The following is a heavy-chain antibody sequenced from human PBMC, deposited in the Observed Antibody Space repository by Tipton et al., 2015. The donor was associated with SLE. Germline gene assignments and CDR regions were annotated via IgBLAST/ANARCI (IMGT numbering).Heavy chain of an antibody. CDR2: IYYSGST. CDR3: ARELVGGGKDFFGYFDY. D-gene: IGHD1-26*01. V-gene: IGHV4-59*12. Sequence: TLSLTCTVSGGSISSYYWSWIRQPPGKGLEWIGYIYYSGSTNYNPSLKSRVTISVDTSKNRFSLKLSSVTAADTAVYYCARELVGGGKDFFGYFDYWGQGTLVTVSS. J-gene: IGHJ4*02. CDR1: GGSISSYY.